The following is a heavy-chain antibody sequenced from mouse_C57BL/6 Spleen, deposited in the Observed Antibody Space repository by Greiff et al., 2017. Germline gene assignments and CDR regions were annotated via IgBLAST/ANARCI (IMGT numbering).Heavy chain of an antibody. D-gene: IGHD2-1*01. CDR1: GYTFTDYY. V-gene: IGHV1-26*01. CDR2: INPNNGGT. Sequence: VQLKQSGPELVKPGASVKISCKASGYTFTDYYMNWVKQSHGKSLEWIGDINPNNGGTSYNQKFKGKATLTVDKSSSTAYMELRSLTSEDSAVYYCARGGNYGDYFDYWGQGTTLTVSS. CDR3: ARGGNYGDYFDY. J-gene: IGHJ2*01.